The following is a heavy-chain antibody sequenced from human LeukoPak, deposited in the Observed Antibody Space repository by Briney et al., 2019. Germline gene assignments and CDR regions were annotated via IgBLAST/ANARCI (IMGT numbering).Heavy chain of an antibody. V-gene: IGHV3-33*01. Sequence: GRSLRLSCAASGFTFSSYGMHWVRQAPGKGLEWVAVIWYDGSNKYYADSVKGRFTISRDNSKNTLYLQMNSPRAEDTAVYYCARAGGFLYGDEVGMDYWGQGTLVTVSS. CDR1: GFTFSSYG. D-gene: IGHD4-17*01. CDR3: ARAGGFLYGDEVGMDY. J-gene: IGHJ4*02. CDR2: IWYDGSNK.